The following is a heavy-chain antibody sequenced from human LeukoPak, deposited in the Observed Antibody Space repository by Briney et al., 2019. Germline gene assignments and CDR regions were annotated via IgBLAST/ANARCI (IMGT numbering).Heavy chain of an antibody. CDR3: ARVGCRSSSCVLLEY. CDR1: GGSISSYY. D-gene: IGHD2-2*01. J-gene: IGHJ4*02. V-gene: IGHV4-4*07. Sequence: SETLSLTCTVSGGSISSYYWSWIRQLAGTALERIGRIYTSGTITYNPSLKSRVTMSVDTSKNQFSLKLSSVTAADTAVYYCARVGCRSSSCVLLEYWGQGTLVTVSS. CDR2: IYTSGTI.